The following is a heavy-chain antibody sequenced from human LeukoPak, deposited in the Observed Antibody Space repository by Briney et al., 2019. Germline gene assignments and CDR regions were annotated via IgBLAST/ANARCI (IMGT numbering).Heavy chain of an antibody. V-gene: IGHV3-23*01. D-gene: IGHD6-13*01. CDR3: AKEGYSSSWVDYYYYYGMDV. CDR2: ISGNAGST. J-gene: IGHJ6*02. Sequence: GGSLRLSCAASGFTLSSYAMSWVRQAPGKGLEWVSLISGNAGSTYYADSVKGRFTISRDNSKNTLYLQMNSLRAEDTAVYYCAKEGYSSSWVDYYYYYGMDVWGQGTTVTVSS. CDR1: GFTLSSYA.